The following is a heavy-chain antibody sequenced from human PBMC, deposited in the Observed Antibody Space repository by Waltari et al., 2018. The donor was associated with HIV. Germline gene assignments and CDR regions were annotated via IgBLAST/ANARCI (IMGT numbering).Heavy chain of an antibody. D-gene: IGHD2-21*02. J-gene: IGHJ4*02. V-gene: IGHV1-69*12. Sequence: QVQLVQSGAEVKKRGSSVKVSCTASGGTFSNFAITGVRQAPGQGLEWMGGVVPFFATTTYARKFQGRVTISATASTGTAYMELRSLTTDDTAVYYCARSLLTPYYFDSWGQGTLVTVSS. CDR2: VVPFFATT. CDR3: ARSLLTPYYFDS. CDR1: GGTFSNFA.